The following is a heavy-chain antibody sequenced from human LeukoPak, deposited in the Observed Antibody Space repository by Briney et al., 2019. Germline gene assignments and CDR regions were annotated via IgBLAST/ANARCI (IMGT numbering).Heavy chain of an antibody. CDR2: IYHSGST. Sequence: PSETLSLTCTVSGGSVSSGTYYWSWIRQPPGKGLEWIGYIYHSGSTTYNPSLKSRVTISVDTSKNQFSLKPSSMTAADTAVYYCARLYYYDSSGYYPYYFDYWGQGTLVTVSS. J-gene: IGHJ4*02. CDR3: ARLYYYDSSGYYPYYFDY. D-gene: IGHD3-22*01. CDR1: GGSVSSGTYY. V-gene: IGHV4-61*01.